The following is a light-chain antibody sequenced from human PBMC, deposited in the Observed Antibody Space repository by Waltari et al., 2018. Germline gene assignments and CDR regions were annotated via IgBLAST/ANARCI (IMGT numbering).Light chain of an antibody. Sequence: DIVMTQSPDSLAVSLGERATIHCKSSQSVLYSSNNKNYLAWYQQKPGQPPKLPIYWASTRESGVSDRFSGSGSGTDFTLTISSLQAEDVAVYYCQQYYTTPYTFGQGTKLEIK. J-gene: IGKJ2*01. CDR1: QSVLYSSNNKNY. V-gene: IGKV4-1*01. CDR2: WAS. CDR3: QQYYTTPYT.